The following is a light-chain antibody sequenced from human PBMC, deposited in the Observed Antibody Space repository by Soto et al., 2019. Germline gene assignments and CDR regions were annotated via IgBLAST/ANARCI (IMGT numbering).Light chain of an antibody. Sequence: EIVMTQSPATLSVSPGESATLSWRASQSVSDKLAWYQKKPGQAPRLLIYHASTSATGIPARFSGSGSGTELTLTISSLQSEDFAVYYCQQYNNWPPWTFGQGTKVDIK. CDR1: QSVSDK. CDR3: QQYNNWPPWT. V-gene: IGKV3-15*01. J-gene: IGKJ1*01. CDR2: HAS.